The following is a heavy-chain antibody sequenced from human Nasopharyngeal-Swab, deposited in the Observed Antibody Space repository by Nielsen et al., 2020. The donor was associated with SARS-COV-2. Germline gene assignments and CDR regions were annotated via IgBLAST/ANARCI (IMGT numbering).Heavy chain of an antibody. CDR1: GFTFGDYA. Sequence: GESLKISCTASGFTFGDYAMSWVRQAPGKGLEWLGLIRSKVFGGAIEHAASVKGRFTISRDDSKSIAYLQMNSLKTEDTAVYYCTRDEVLTVATNYWGQGTLVTVSS. CDR3: TRDEVLTVATNY. D-gene: IGHD5-12*01. V-gene: IGHV3-49*04. J-gene: IGHJ4*02. CDR2: IRSKVFGGAI.